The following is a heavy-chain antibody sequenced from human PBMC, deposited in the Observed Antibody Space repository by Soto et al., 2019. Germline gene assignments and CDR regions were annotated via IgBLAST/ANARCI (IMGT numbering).Heavy chain of an antibody. CDR1: GYTFTSYG. J-gene: IGHJ4*02. D-gene: IGHD3-3*01. V-gene: IGHV1-18*01. Sequence: ASVKVSCKASGYTFTSYGISWVRKAPGQGLEWMGWISAYNGNTNYAQKFQGRVTMTTDTSTSTAYMELRSLRSDDTAVYYCARTLNEWLLGLDWGQGTLVTVSS. CDR2: ISAYNGNT. CDR3: ARTLNEWLLGLD.